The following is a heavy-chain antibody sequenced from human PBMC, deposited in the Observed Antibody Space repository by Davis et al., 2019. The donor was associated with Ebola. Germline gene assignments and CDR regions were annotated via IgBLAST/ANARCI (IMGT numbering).Heavy chain of an antibody. CDR2: INAGNGNT. Sequence: ASVKVSCKASGYTFTSYAMHWVRQAPGQRLEWMGWINAGNGNTKYSQNFQGRVTITRDTSASKAYMELSSLRSEDTAVYYCARDFCYRSGGYCYSGYYYGMDVWGQGTTVTVSS. CDR1: GYTFTSYA. J-gene: IGHJ6*02. D-gene: IGHD2-15*01. V-gene: IGHV1-3*01. CDR3: ARDFCYRSGGYCYSGYYYGMDV.